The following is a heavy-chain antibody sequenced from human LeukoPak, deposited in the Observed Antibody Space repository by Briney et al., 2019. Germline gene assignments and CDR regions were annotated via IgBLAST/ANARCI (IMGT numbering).Heavy chain of an antibody. Sequence: PGGFLRLSCAASGFTFSSYSMNWVRQAPGKGLEWVSSISSSSSYIYYADSVKGRFTISRDNAKNSLYLQMNSLRAEDTAVYYCASPIIRNWNYGGSYEGFDYWGQGTLVTVSS. J-gene: IGHJ4*02. CDR2: ISSSSSYI. CDR3: ASPIIRNWNYGGSYEGFDY. V-gene: IGHV3-21*01. CDR1: GFTFSSYS. D-gene: IGHD1-7*01.